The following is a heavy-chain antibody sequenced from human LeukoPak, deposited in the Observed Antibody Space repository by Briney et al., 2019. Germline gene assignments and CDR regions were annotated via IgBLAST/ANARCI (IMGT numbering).Heavy chain of an antibody. V-gene: IGHV4-39*01. J-gene: IGHJ4*02. CDR2: IYYSGSA. CDR1: GGSVNSGTYY. D-gene: IGHD3-22*01. Sequence: SETLSLTCTVSGGSVNSGTYYWSWIRQPPGKGLEWSGNIYYSGSAYYNPSLKSRVTMSVDTSKDQFSLKLSSVTAADTAVYYCARHEEQQLWKDSSGYYWVADWGQGALVTVSS. CDR3: ARHEEQQLWKDSSGYYWVAD.